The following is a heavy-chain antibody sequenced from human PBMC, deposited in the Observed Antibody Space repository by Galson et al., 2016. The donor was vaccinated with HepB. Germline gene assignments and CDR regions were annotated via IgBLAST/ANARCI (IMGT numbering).Heavy chain of an antibody. V-gene: IGHV1-18*01. CDR2: ISGYNGNT. Sequence: SVKVSCKASGYSFTTYGISWVRQAPGQGLEWMAWISGYNGNTMYAQKVQGRVTMTTDTSTSTAYMELRSLRSDDTAIYYCAKTSLNCQSTKCYDYWGQGTLVTVSA. J-gene: IGHJ4*02. CDR3: AKTSLNCQSTKCYDY. CDR1: GYSFTTYG. D-gene: IGHD2/OR15-2a*01.